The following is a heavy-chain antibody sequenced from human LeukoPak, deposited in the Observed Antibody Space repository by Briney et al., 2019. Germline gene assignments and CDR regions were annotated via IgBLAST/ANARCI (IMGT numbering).Heavy chain of an antibody. CDR3: AKQLGYCSDGSCYFPY. CDR1: GFTFSSPA. D-gene: IGHD2-15*01. Sequence: GGSLRLSCAASGFTFSSPAMSWVRQAPGKGLEWVSAISNNGGYIYYADSVQGRFTISRDNSKSTLCLQMNSLRAEDTAVYYCAKQLGYCSDGSCYFPYWGQGTLVTVSS. J-gene: IGHJ4*02. V-gene: IGHV3-23*01. CDR2: ISNNGGYI.